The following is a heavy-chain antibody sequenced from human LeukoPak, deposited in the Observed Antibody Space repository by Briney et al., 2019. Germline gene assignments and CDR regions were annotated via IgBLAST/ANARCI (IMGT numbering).Heavy chain of an antibody. J-gene: IGHJ4*02. CDR3: ATWGIAVAVTFDY. CDR2: IYYSGST. D-gene: IGHD6-19*01. CDR1: GGSISSSSYY. V-gene: IGHV4-39*07. Sequence: PTETPSLSCTASGGSISSSSYYWGWIRHPPGKVLELIGSIYYSGSTNYNPSLKSRVAISVDTAKNQFSLKLSSVTAADTAVYYCATWGIAVAVTFDYWGQGTMVTVST.